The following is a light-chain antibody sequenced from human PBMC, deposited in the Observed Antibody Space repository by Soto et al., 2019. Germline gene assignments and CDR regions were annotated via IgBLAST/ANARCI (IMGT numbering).Light chain of an antibody. CDR3: QQYYSYPLT. V-gene: IGKV1-8*01. J-gene: IGKJ4*01. CDR1: QGISSY. Sequence: AIRMTQSPSSFSASTGDRVTITCRASQGISSYLAWYQQKPGKAPKLLIYAASTLQSGVPSRFSGSGSGTDFTLTIRCLPPQASATYSCQQYYSYPLTFGGGTKVDIK. CDR2: AAS.